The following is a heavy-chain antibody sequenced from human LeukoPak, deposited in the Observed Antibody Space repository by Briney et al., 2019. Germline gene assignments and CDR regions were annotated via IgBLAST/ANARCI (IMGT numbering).Heavy chain of an antibody. Sequence: PSETLSLTCTVSGGSISGYYWSWIRQPPGKGLEWIGYIYYTGGTNYNPSLKSRVTISVDTSKNRFSLNLSSVTAADTAVYYCARATVDLRYYFDYWGQGTLVTVSS. V-gene: IGHV4-59*12. CDR2: IYYTGGT. CDR3: ARATVDLRYYFDY. D-gene: IGHD2-15*01. J-gene: IGHJ4*02. CDR1: GGSISGYY.